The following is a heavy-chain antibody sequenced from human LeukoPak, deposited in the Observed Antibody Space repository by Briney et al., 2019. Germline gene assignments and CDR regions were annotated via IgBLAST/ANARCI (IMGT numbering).Heavy chain of an antibody. J-gene: IGHJ6*03. CDR3: AVSWFGTPRPYYYYMDV. Sequence: PSETLSLTCTVSGGSISSYYWSWIRQPPGKGLEWIGYIYYSGSTNYNPSLKSRVTISVDTSKNQFSLKLSSVTAADTAVYYCAVSWFGTPRPYYYYMDVWGKGTTVTVSS. V-gene: IGHV4-59*01. CDR1: GGSISSYY. D-gene: IGHD3-10*01. CDR2: IYYSGST.